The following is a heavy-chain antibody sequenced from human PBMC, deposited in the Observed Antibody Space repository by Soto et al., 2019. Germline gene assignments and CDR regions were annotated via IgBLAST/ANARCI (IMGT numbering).Heavy chain of an antibody. CDR2: VFYSGST. CDR1: GDSISGYH. V-gene: IGHV4-59*01. J-gene: IGHJ4*02. Sequence: SETLSLTCNVSGDSISGYHWSWIRQSPGKGLEWIAYVFYSGSTKYHPSLKSRATISLDTSKSRFSLKLNSVTAADTAVYYCAREGVRFGETYFDYWSQGAQVTVSS. D-gene: IGHD3-10*01. CDR3: AREGVRFGETYFDY.